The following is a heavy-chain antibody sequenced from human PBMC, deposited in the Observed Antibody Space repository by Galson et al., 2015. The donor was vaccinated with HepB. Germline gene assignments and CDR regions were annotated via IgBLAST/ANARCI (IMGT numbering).Heavy chain of an antibody. CDR2: ISSSSSYI. Sequence: SLRLSCAASGFTFSSYSMNWVRQAPGKGLEWVSSISSSSSYIYYADSVKGRFTISRDNAKNSLYLQMNSLRAEDTAVYYCARDLGYGDYGSTCYFDYWGQGTLVTVSS. CDR3: ARDLGYGDYGSTCYFDY. J-gene: IGHJ4*02. V-gene: IGHV3-21*01. D-gene: IGHD4-17*01. CDR1: GFTFSSYS.